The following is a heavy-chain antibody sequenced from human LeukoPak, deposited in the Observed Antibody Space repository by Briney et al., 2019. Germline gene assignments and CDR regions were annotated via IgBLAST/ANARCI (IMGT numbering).Heavy chain of an antibody. CDR1: GFTFSSYN. D-gene: IGHD1-1*01. CDR2: ISTSSNTI. V-gene: IGHV3-48*01. Sequence: GGSLRLSCAASGFTFSSYNMNWVRQAPGKGLEWVSYISTSSNTIYYADSVKGRFTISRDNAKNSLYLQMNSLRAEDTAVYYCARRSSGAINSYFDYWGQGTLVTVSS. CDR3: ARRSSGAINSYFDY. J-gene: IGHJ4*02.